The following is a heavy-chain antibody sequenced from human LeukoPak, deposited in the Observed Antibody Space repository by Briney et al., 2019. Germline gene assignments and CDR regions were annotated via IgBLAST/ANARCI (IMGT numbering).Heavy chain of an antibody. CDR2: INHSGST. CDR1: GGSFSGYY. D-gene: IGHD6-19*01. J-gene: IGHJ4*02. V-gene: IGHV4-34*01. CDR3: ARARGIAVYYFDY. Sequence: PSETLSLTCAVYGGSFSGYYWSWIRQPPGKGLEWIGEINHSGSTNYNPSLKSRVTISVDTSKNQSSLKLSSVTAADTAVYYCARARGIAVYYFDYWGQGTLVTVSS.